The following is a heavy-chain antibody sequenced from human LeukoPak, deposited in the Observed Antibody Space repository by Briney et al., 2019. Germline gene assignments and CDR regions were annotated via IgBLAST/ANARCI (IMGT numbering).Heavy chain of an antibody. D-gene: IGHD2-8*02. V-gene: IGHV4-59*01. CDR3: ARSTGINWFDP. CDR1: GGSISSYY. J-gene: IGHJ5*02. Sequence: SETLSLTCTVSGGSISSYYWSWIRQPPGKGLEWIGYIYYSGSTNYNPSLKSRVTISVDTSRNQFSLKLSSVTAADTAVYYCARSTGINWFDPWGQGTLVTVSS. CDR2: IYYSGST.